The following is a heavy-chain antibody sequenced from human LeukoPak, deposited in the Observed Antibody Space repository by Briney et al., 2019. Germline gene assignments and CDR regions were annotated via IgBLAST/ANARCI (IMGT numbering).Heavy chain of an antibody. D-gene: IGHD3-3*01. V-gene: IGHV4-34*01. CDR2: INHSGST. CDR3: ARGGADFWSGYYWMFDY. Sequence: PSETLSLTCAVYGGSFSGYYWSWIRQPRGKGLEWIGEINHSGSTNYNPSLKSRVTISVDTSKNQFSLKLSSVTAADTAVYYCARGGADFWSGYYWMFDYWGQGTLVTVSS. CDR1: GGSFSGYY. J-gene: IGHJ4*02.